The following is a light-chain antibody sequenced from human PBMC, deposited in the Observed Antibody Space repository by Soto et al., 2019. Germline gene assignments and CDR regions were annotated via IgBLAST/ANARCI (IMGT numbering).Light chain of an antibody. Sequence: QAVVTQPPSVSGAPGQRVTISCTGSSSNIGAGYDVQWYQQLPGTAPKLLIFANSNRPSGVLDRFSGSKSGTSASLAITGLQAEDEADYHCQTYDSSLRGVFGGGTKLTVL. CDR1: SSNIGAGYD. V-gene: IGLV1-40*01. CDR3: QTYDSSLRGV. J-gene: IGLJ3*02. CDR2: ANS.